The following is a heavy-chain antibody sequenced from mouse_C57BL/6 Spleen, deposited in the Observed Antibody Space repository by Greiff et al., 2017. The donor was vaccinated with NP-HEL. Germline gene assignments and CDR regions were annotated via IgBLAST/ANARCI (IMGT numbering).Heavy chain of an antibody. CDR1: GFTFSSYG. CDR3: ARHSYYYGSSYAMDY. Sequence: DVKLVESGGDLVKPGGSLKLSCAASGFTFSSYGMSWVRQTPDKRLEWVATISSGGSYTYYPDSVKGRFTISRDNAKNTLYLQMSSLKSEDTAMYYCARHSYYYGSSYAMDYWGQGTSVTVSS. V-gene: IGHV5-6*02. CDR2: ISSGGSYT. J-gene: IGHJ4*01. D-gene: IGHD1-1*01.